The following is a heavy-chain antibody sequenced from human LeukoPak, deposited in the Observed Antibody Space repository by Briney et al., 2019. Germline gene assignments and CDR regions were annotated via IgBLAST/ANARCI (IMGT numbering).Heavy chain of an antibody. CDR3: VRLYYYDSSGPPL. CDR1: GDYISNSNYY. Sequence: SETLSLICSVSGDYISNSNYYWGWIRQPPRKGLEWIGNIYYTGKTYYNSSLKSQVTISIDTSKNEFSLNLNSVTAADTATYYCVRLYYYDSSGPPLWGQGTLVIVSS. J-gene: IGHJ4*02. CDR2: IYYTGKT. D-gene: IGHD3-3*01. V-gene: IGHV4-39*01.